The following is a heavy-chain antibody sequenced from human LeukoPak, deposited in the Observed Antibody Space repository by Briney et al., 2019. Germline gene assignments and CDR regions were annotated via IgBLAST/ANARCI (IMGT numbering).Heavy chain of an antibody. D-gene: IGHD2-8*01. Sequence: GGSLRLSCAASGFTFSSYEMNWVRQAPGKGLEWASHISSSGSTKYYADSVKGRFTISRDNAKNSLYLQMNSLRAEDTAVYYCARGLMVYATHDYWGQGTLVTVSS. J-gene: IGHJ4*02. CDR2: ISSSGSTK. CDR3: ARGLMVYATHDY. V-gene: IGHV3-48*03. CDR1: GFTFSSYE.